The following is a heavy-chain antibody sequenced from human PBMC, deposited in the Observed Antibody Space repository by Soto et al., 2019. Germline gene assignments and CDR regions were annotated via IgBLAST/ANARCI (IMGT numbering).Heavy chain of an antibody. V-gene: IGHV3-9*01. CDR1: GFTLDDYT. J-gene: IGHJ6*02. D-gene: IGHD2-2*01. CDR2: VGWNGGDI. CDR3: AKERAVVVPVSTSYFHYYGLDV. Sequence: VQLVESGGGLVQPGGSLRLSCAVSGFTLDDYTMHWVRQAPGKGLEWVSGVGWNGGDIVYADSVKGRFTVSRDNTRNSLYLEVNSLTTEEPAIYFCAKERAVVVPVSTSYFHYYGLDVWCQGTTVTVS.